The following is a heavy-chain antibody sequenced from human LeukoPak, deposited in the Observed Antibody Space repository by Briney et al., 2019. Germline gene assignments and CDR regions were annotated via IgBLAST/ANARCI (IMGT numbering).Heavy chain of an antibody. V-gene: IGHV3-7*01. J-gene: IGHJ3*02. CDR3: ARTELNDGDSQFRAFNI. Sequence: GGSLRLSCAASGFTFSSYWMSWVRQAPGKGLEWVANIKQDESEKDYVESVKGLFTISRDNAKNSLYLQMNSLRAEDTAIYYCARTELNDGDSQFRAFNIGGKGTMVTVSS. CDR2: IKQDESEK. CDR1: GFTFSSYW. D-gene: IGHD2-21*02.